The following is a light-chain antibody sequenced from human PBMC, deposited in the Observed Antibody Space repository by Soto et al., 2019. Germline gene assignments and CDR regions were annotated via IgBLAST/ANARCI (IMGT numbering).Light chain of an antibody. CDR2: KAS. V-gene: IGKV1-5*03. Sequence: DIQMTQSPSTLSASVGDRVAITCRASQSISTWLAWYQQKPGKAPKLLIYKASTLESGVPSRFSGSGSGTEFTLTISSLQPDDFVTYYCQQYNSFSRTFGQGTKLESK. CDR1: QSISTW. J-gene: IGKJ2*01. CDR3: QQYNSFSRT.